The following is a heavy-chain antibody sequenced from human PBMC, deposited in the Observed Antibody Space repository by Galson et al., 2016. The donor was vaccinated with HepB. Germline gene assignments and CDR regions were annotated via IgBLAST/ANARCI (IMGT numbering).Heavy chain of an antibody. CDR2: INSGGGDT. CDR1: GYTFTTYY. V-gene: IGHV1-46*01. Sequence: SVKVSCKASGYTFTTYYMHWVRQAPGQGLEWMGIINSGGGDTTHAEKFQGRVTMTRDTSTDTVYMELSSLRSEDTAVYYCARGAATDISYDYWGQRTLVTVSS. J-gene: IGHJ4*02. CDR3: ARGAATDISYDY. D-gene: IGHD5-18*01.